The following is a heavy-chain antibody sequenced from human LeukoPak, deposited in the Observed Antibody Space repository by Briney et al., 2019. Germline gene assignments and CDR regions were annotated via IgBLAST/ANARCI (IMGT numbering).Heavy chain of an antibody. CDR2: MSGTGGRT. D-gene: IGHD6-13*01. J-gene: IGHJ4*02. CDR1: GFTFDTYA. Sequence: GRSLRLSCAASGFTFDTYAMTWVRQAPGKGLEWVSTMSGTGGRTFYGDSVKGRFTISRDRSKNTLYLQMNSLRPEDTAVYYCAKEGSSWNVDYWGQGTLVTVSS. V-gene: IGHV3-23*01. CDR3: AKEGSSWNVDY.